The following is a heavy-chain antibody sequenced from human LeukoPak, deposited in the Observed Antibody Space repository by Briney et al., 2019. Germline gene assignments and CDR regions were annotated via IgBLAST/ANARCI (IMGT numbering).Heavy chain of an antibody. Sequence: SVKVSCKASGGTFSSYTISWVRQAPGQGLEWMGRIIPIFGIANYAQKFQGRVTITADKSTSTAYMELSSLRSEDTAVYYCARAIVVVPAAIPYYGMDVWGQGTTVTVSS. CDR3: ARAIVVVPAAIPYYGMDV. J-gene: IGHJ6*02. V-gene: IGHV1-69*02. D-gene: IGHD2-2*01. CDR2: IIPIFGIA. CDR1: GGTFSSYT.